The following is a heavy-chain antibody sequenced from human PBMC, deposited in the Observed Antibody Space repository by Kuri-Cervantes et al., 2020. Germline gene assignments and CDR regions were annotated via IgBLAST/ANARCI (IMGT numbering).Heavy chain of an antibody. V-gene: IGHV1-18*01. CDR1: GYTFTSYG. J-gene: IGHJ5*02. D-gene: IGHD3-10*01. CDR2: ISAYNGNT. Sequence: ASVKVSCKASGYTFTSYGISWARQAPGQGLEWMGWISAYNGNTNYAQRLQGRVTMTTDTSTSTAYMELRSLRSDDTAVYYCARDDVWERGMVRGVINNWFDPWGQGTLVTVSS. CDR3: ARDDVWERGMVRGVINNWFDP.